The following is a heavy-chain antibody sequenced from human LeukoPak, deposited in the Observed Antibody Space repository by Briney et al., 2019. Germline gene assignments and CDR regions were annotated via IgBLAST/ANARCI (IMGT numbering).Heavy chain of an antibody. CDR2: IIPISGTT. J-gene: IGHJ5*02. CDR3: ARKLRLGGNWFDP. D-gene: IGHD1-26*01. CDR1: GGTFTSYA. Sequence: GASVKVSCKTSGGTFTSYAITWVRQVPGQGPEWMGKIIPISGTTNYAQKFQGRVMFTADESTSTAYMELSSLRSEDTALYYCARKLRLGGNWFDPWGQGTLVTVSS. V-gene: IGHV1-69*13.